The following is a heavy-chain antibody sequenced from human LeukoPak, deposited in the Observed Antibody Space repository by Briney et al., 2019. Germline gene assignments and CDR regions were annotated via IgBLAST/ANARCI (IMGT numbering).Heavy chain of an antibody. CDR2: IHYSGST. J-gene: IGHJ4*02. CDR1: GGSVSSSGLF. Sequence: SETLSLTCTVSGGSVSSSGLFWGWIRQPPGKGLDWVGCIHYSGSTYYNPSLKSRVTISVDTSKNQFSLKLSSVTAADTAVYYCARQRDYYDTSGYDYFDYWGQGTLVTVSS. D-gene: IGHD3-22*01. CDR3: ARQRDYYDTSGYDYFDY. V-gene: IGHV4-39*01.